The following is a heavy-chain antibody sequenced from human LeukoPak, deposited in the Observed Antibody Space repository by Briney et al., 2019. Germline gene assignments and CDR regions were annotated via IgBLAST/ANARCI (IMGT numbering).Heavy chain of an antibody. CDR2: IKQDGSEK. V-gene: IGHV3-7*01. CDR1: GLTFSSYW. D-gene: IGHD2-15*01. CDR3: AREDGYCSGGNCYSYFDS. J-gene: IGHJ4*02. Sequence: PGGSPRLSCAASGLTFSSYWMSWVRQVPGKGLEWVANIKQDGSEKYYVDSVKGRFTITRDNTRSSLFLQMYSLRAEDTAVYFCAREDGYCSGGNCYSYFDSWGQGTLVTVSS.